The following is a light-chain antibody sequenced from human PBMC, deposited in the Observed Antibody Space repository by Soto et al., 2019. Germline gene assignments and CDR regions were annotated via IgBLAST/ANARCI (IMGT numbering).Light chain of an antibody. CDR3: QQYNSYPLT. J-gene: IGKJ1*01. CDR1: QSISRW. Sequence: DIQMTQSPSTLSASAGDRVTITCRASQSISRWLVWYQQKPGKAPKTLIYKASSLESGVPSRFSGSGSGTEFTLTISSLQPDDFATYYCQQYNSYPLTFGQGTKVEIK. V-gene: IGKV1-5*03. CDR2: KAS.